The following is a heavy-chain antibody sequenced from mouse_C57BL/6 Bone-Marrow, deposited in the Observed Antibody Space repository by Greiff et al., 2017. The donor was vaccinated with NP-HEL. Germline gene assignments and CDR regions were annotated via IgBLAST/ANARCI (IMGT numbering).Heavy chain of an antibody. Sequence: EVQLQQSGPELVKPGASVKISCKASGYTFTSYYMHWVKQRPGQSLEWIGVIHPSDGNTSYNQKFKGKATLTVDQSSSTAYMQLSSLTSEDSAVYYCAREDSPCRFAYWGQGTLVTVSA. D-gene: IGHD3-3*01. CDR3: AREDSPCRFAY. CDR2: IHPSDGNT. V-gene: IGHV1-39*01. CDR1: GYTFTSYY. J-gene: IGHJ3*01.